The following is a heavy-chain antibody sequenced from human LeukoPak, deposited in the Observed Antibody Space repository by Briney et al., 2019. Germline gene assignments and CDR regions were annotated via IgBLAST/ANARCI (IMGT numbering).Heavy chain of an antibody. CDR2: IYSGGGT. CDR1: GFTVSRNY. Sequence: GGSLRLSCAAPGFTVSRNYMNWVRQAPGKGLEWVAVIYSGGGTNYAGSVKGRFTISRDNSKNTLHLQLSSLRAEDTAIYYCAREVDYKIDYWGQGTLVTVSS. D-gene: IGHD4-11*01. V-gene: IGHV3-53*01. CDR3: AREVDYKIDY. J-gene: IGHJ4*02.